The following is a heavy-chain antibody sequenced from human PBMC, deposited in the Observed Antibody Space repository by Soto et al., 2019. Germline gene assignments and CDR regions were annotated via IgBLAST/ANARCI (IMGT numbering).Heavy chain of an antibody. D-gene: IGHD3-16*02. V-gene: IGHV3-30*03. Sequence: QVQLVESGGTVVQPGRSLRLSCAGSPFSFSSYAMHWVRQAPGKGLQWLAVISHDGSKNHYADSVKGRFTVSRDNSENILYLEMNSLSDEDTAVYYSVASDLSFDDWGQGTLVTVSS. CDR1: PFSFSSYA. J-gene: IGHJ5*02. CDR3: VASDLSFDD. CDR2: ISHDGSKN.